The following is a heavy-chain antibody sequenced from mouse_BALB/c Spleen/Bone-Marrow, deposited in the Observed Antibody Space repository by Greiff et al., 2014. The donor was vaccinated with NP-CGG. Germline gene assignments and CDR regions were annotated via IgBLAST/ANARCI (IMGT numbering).Heavy chain of an antibody. CDR1: GYAFTNYL. CDR2: INPGSGGA. V-gene: IGHV1-54*01. Sequence: QVQLQQSGAELVRPGTAVYVSCKASGYAFTNYLVGWVKQRPGQGLEGIGVINPGSGGANYNETFKGKATLTADKSSSTAYMQPSSPTYEATSVYFCVRFGRYYFDYWGQGTTLTVSS. CDR3: VRFGRYYFDY. J-gene: IGHJ2*01.